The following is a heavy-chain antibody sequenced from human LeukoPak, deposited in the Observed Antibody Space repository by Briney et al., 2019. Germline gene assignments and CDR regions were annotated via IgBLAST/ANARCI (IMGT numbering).Heavy chain of an antibody. CDR2: IYSDFRT. J-gene: IGHJ4*02. Sequence: GGSLRLSCAASGFHVITYYMNWFRQAPGKGLEWASVIYSDFRTYYADSVKGRFIISKDTSKNTLYLQMNNLRADDTAVYYCARGPPNIHYDSSGYYVPACFDYWGQGTLVTVSS. CDR3: ARGPPNIHYDSSGYYVPACFDY. V-gene: IGHV3-53*01. D-gene: IGHD3-22*01. CDR1: GFHVITYY.